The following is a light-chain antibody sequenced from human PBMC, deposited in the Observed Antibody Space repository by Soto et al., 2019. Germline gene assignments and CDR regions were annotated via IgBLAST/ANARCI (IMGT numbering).Light chain of an antibody. Sequence: EIEMTQSPATLSASPGERVTISCRASQSVSPKLAWYQQKPGQAPRLLIYGTTSWATGIPARFSGSGSGTEFTLTISSLQSEDFGIYYCQQSGHCPPYTLGGGTTLETK. J-gene: IGKJ2*01. CDR1: QSVSPK. CDR2: GTT. V-gene: IGKV3-15*01. CDR3: QQSGHCPPYT.